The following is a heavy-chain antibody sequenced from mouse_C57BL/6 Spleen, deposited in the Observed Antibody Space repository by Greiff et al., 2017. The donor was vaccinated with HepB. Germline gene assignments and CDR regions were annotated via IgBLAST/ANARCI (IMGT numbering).Heavy chain of an antibody. D-gene: IGHD1-1*01. CDR2: INPNNGGT. Sequence: EVQLQQSGPELVKPGASVKISCKASGYTFTDYYMNWVKQSHGKSLEWIGDINPNNGGTSYNQKFKGKATLTVDKSSSTAYMELRSLTSEDSAVYYCARNYYGSSYEGYFDYWGQGTTLTVSS. CDR3: ARNYYGSSYEGYFDY. J-gene: IGHJ2*01. V-gene: IGHV1-26*01. CDR1: GYTFTDYY.